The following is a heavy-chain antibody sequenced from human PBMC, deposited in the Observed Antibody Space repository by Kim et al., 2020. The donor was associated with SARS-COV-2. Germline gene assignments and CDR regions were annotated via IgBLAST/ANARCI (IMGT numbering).Heavy chain of an antibody. CDR2: IYRNGTT. D-gene: IGHD1-20*01. CDR1: EFSVSTKT. CDR3: AGDNYNNDWYKY. V-gene: IGHV3-53*01. J-gene: IGHJ4*02. Sequence: GGSLRLSCAASEFSVSTKTMTWVRQAPGKGLEWVSIIYRNGTTYYADSVKGRFTTSTDTSKNTLYLQMDNLRADDTAVYYCAGDNYNNDWYKYWGQGTLVTVSA.